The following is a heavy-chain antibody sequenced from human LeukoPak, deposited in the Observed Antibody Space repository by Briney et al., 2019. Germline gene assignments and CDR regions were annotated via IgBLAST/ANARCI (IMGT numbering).Heavy chain of an antibody. Sequence: SETLSLTCTASGGSISSYYWNWIRQPPGKGLEWIGYIYYSGSTNYNPSLKSRVTISVDTSKNQFSLKLSSVTAADTAVYYCASITVDTAMVYFDYWGQGTLVTVSS. CDR3: ASITVDTAMVYFDY. V-gene: IGHV4-59*08. J-gene: IGHJ4*02. D-gene: IGHD5-18*01. CDR2: IYYSGST. CDR1: GGSISSYY.